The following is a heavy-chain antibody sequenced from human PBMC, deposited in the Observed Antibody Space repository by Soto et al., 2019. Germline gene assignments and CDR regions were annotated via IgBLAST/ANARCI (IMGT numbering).Heavy chain of an antibody. V-gene: IGHV4-31*03. CDR1: GGSISSGGYY. D-gene: IGHD3-10*01. Sequence: QVQLQESGPGLVKPSQTLSLTCTVSGGSISSGGYYWSWIRQHPGKGLEWIGYIYYSGSTYYNPSLKSRVTISVDTSKTQFALKLRSVTAADTAVYYCARSLVRGVSNFDYWGQGTLVTVSS. CDR2: IYYSGST. CDR3: ARSLVRGVSNFDY. J-gene: IGHJ4*02.